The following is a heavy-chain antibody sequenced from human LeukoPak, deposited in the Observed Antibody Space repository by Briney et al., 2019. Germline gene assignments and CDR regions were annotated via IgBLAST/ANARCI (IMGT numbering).Heavy chain of an antibody. J-gene: IGHJ6*02. Sequence: PRASVKVSCKASGYTFTSYAMHWVRQAPGQRLEWMGWINAGNGNTKYSRKFQGRVTITRDTSASTAYMELSSLRSEDTAVYYCASGIAVAGTFYYYYYGMDVWGQGTTVTVSS. CDR1: GYTFTSYA. CDR3: ASGIAVAGTFYYYYYGMDV. D-gene: IGHD6-19*01. CDR2: INAGNGNT. V-gene: IGHV1-3*01.